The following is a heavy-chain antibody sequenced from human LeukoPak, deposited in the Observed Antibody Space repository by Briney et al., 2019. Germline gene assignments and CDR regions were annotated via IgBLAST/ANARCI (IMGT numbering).Heavy chain of an antibody. D-gene: IGHD2-21*02. CDR2: IYTDDSDT. J-gene: IGHJ6*04. CDR1: GYTFTDYW. CDR3: ARLVVTRGEWYMDV. V-gene: IGHV5-51*01. Sequence: GESLKISCKGSGYTFTDYWIGWVRQMAGKGLEWMGNIYTDDSDTRYSPSFQGHVTISVDKSISTAYLQWSSLQASDTAIYYCARLVVTRGEWYMDVWGNGTTVTVSS.